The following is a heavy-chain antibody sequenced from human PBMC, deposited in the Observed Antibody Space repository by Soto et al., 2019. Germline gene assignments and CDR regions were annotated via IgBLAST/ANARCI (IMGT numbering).Heavy chain of an antibody. J-gene: IGHJ6*02. D-gene: IGHD1-26*01. CDR2: ISFDGSKK. CDR3: AKDSMGDYYGMDV. CDR1: GFTFSSFG. Sequence: GGSLRLSCAASGFTFSSFGMHWVRQAPGKGLEWVAVISFDGSKKYYADSVKGRFTISRDNSKNTLFLQMNSLGAEDTAVYYCAKDSMGDYYGMDVWGQGTTVTVSS. V-gene: IGHV3-30*18.